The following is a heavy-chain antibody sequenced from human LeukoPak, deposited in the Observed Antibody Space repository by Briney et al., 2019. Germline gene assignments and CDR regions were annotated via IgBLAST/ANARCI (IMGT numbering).Heavy chain of an antibody. D-gene: IGHD6-19*01. CDR1: GYTFTSYG. CDR3: ARDLKRGYSSGRYSWGTGSSNDY. CDR2: ISGYNGNT. Sequence: ASVKVSCKASGYTFTSYGISWVRQAPGQGLEWMGWISGYNGNTNYAQQKLQGRVTMTTDTSTSTAYMELRSLRADDTAVYYCARDLKRGYSSGRYSWGTGSSNDYWGQGTLVTVSS. J-gene: IGHJ4*02. V-gene: IGHV1-18*01.